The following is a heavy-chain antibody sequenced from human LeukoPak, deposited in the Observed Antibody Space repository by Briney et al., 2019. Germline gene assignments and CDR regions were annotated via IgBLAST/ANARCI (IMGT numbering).Heavy chain of an antibody. D-gene: IGHD3-10*01. Sequence: GGSLRLSCAASGSAFSSYAMSWVRQAPGKGLEWVAVISYDGSNKYYADSVKGRFTISRDNSRNTLYLQMNSLRAEDTAVYYCAKDSPIWFGELYYFDYWGQGTLVTVSS. CDR3: AKDSPIWFGELYYFDY. J-gene: IGHJ4*02. CDR1: GSAFSSYA. V-gene: IGHV3-30*18. CDR2: ISYDGSNK.